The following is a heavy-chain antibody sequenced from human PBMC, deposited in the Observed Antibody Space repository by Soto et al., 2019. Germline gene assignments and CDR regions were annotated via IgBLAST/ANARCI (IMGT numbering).Heavy chain of an antibody. CDR3: ATKVKVPRWLVEYYFDY. V-gene: IGHV1-24*01. J-gene: IGHJ4*02. CDR2: FDPEDGET. Sequence: ASVKVSCKVSGYTLTELSMHWVRQAPGKGLEWMGGFDPEDGETIYAQKFQGRVTMTEDTSTDTAYMELSSLRSEDTAVYYCATKVKVPRWLVEYYFDYWGQGTLVTVSS. CDR1: GYTLTELS. D-gene: IGHD6-19*01.